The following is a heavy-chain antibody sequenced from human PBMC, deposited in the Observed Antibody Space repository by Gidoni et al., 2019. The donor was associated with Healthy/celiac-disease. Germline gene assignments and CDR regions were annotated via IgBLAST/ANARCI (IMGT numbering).Heavy chain of an antibody. D-gene: IGHD5-12*01. Sequence: EVQLLESGGGLVQPGGSLRLSCAASGFTCSSYAMSWVRQAPGKGLEWVSAISGSGGSTYYAASVKGRFTISRDNSKNTLYLQMNSLRAEDTAVYYCAKGGEWLRGNRFDPWGQGTLVTVSS. CDR2: ISGSGGST. CDR3: AKGGEWLRGNRFDP. V-gene: IGHV3-23*01. J-gene: IGHJ5*02. CDR1: GFTCSSYA.